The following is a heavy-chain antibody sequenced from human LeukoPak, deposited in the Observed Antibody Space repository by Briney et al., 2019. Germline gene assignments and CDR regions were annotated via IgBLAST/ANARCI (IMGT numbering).Heavy chain of an antibody. D-gene: IGHD6-19*01. Sequence: GGSLRLSCAASGFTVSSNYMSWVRQAPGKGLEWVALVSYDGRNENYADSVKGRFTISRDNSKNTLYLQMNSLRAEDTAVYYCAKDMYSSGWLIDYWGQGTLVTVSP. CDR1: GFTVSSNY. V-gene: IGHV3-30*18. CDR2: VSYDGRNE. CDR3: AKDMYSSGWLIDY. J-gene: IGHJ4*02.